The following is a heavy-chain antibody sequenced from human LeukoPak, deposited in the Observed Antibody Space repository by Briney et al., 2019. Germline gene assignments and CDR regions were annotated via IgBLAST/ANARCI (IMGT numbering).Heavy chain of an antibody. CDR2: INHSGST. J-gene: IGHJ5*02. Sequence: KPSETLSLTCAVYGGSFSGYYWSWIRQPPGKGLEWIGEINHSGSTNYNPYLKSRVTISVDTSKNQFSLKLSSVTAADTAVYYCARGTQFDPWGQGTLVTVSS. CDR1: GGSFSGYY. CDR3: ARGTQFDP. V-gene: IGHV4-34*01.